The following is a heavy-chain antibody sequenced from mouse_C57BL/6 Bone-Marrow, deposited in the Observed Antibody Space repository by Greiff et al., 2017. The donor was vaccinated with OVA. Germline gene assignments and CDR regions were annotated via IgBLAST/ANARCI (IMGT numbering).Heavy chain of an antibody. V-gene: IGHV5-6*01. CDR3: ARRAYYAWFAY. CDR1: GFTFSSYG. D-gene: IGHD2-10*01. Sequence: DVHLVESGGDLVKPGGSLKLSCAASGFTFSSYGMSWVRQTPDKRLEWVATISSGGSYTYYPDSVKGRFTISRDNAKNTLYLQMSSLKSEDTAMYYCARRAYYAWFAYWGQGTLVTVSA. J-gene: IGHJ3*01. CDR2: ISSGGSYT.